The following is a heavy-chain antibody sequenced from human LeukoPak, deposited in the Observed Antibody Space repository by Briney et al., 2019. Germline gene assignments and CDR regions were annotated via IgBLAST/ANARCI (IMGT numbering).Heavy chain of an antibody. CDR1: GLTFSTYW. CDR2: ISDSGGDT. J-gene: IGHJ4*02. V-gene: IGHV3-23*01. CDR3: TKGGSYGPLDY. D-gene: IGHD1-26*01. Sequence: PGGSLRLSCAASGLTFSTYWMNWVRQAPGKGLEWVAAISDSGGDTIYTDSVKDRFTISRDNSKNTLYLQMNSLRADDTAVYYCTKGGSYGPLDYWGQGTLVTVSS.